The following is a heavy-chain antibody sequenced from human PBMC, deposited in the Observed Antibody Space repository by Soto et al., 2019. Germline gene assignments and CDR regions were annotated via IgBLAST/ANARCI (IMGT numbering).Heavy chain of an antibody. CDR1: GFTFSRYW. CDR3: ARAGVLWFGESYFDY. J-gene: IGHJ4*02. CDR2: IKEDGNER. Sequence: EVQLVESGGGLVQPGGSLRLSCAASGFTFSRYWMTWVRQAPGKGLEWVANIKEDGNERYYVDSVKGRFTISRGNAKNSLYLQMNSLRVEDTAVYYCARAGVLWFGESYFDYWGQGTLVTVSS. V-gene: IGHV3-7*04. D-gene: IGHD3-10*01.